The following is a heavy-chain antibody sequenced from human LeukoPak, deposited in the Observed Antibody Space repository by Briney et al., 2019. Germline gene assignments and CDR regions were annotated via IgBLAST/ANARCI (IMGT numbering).Heavy chain of an antibody. CDR2: IKQVVSEK. V-gene: IGHV3-7*01. J-gene: IGHJ6*02. CDR1: GFTFSSFW. Sequence: PGGSLRLSCAASGFTFSSFWMSWVRQAPGEWLEWVANIKQVVSEKYYVDSVKGRFTISRDNAKNSLYLQMNSLRAEDTAVYYCARDDYDILTGPYYYYGMDVWGQGTTVTVSS. D-gene: IGHD3-9*01. CDR3: ARDDYDILTGPYYYYGMDV.